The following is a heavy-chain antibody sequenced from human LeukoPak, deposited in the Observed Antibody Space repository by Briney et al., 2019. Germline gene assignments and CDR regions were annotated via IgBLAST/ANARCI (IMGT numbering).Heavy chain of an antibody. J-gene: IGHJ4*02. CDR2: IKYDGSEK. D-gene: IGHD6-19*01. Sequence: GGSLRLSCAASGFTFSSYWMSWVRQAPGKGLEWVANIKYDGSEKYYVDSVKGRFTISRDNAKNSLYLQMNSLRAEDTAVYYCARDLEYSSGCVDYWGQGTLVTVSS. V-gene: IGHV3-7*01. CDR3: ARDLEYSSGCVDY. CDR1: GFTFSSYW.